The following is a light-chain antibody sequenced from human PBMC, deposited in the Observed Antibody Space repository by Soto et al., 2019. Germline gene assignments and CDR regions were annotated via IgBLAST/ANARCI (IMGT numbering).Light chain of an antibody. CDR1: ISDVGGSHY. Sequence: QSVLTQPASVSGSPGQSITISCSGTISDVGGSHYVSWYQHHPGKAPRLMIFDVSNRPSGISNRFSGSKSGSTASLTISGLQAEDEADYYCSSYSSSSSPVVFGGGTKLTVL. CDR3: SSYSSSSSPVV. CDR2: DVS. V-gene: IGLV2-14*03. J-gene: IGLJ2*01.